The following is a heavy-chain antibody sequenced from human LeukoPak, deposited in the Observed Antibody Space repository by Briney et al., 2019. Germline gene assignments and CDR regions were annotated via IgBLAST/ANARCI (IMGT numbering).Heavy chain of an antibody. D-gene: IGHD1-26*01. V-gene: IGHV1-3*01. CDR1: GYTFTNYA. CDR2: INAGNGDT. J-gene: IGHJ5*02. CDR3: ASAYSGSYFHWFDP. Sequence: ASVKVSCTASGYTFTNYAMHWVRQAPGQRLEWMGWINAGNGDTKYSQKFQGRDTISRDTSATTAYMELSSLRSEDTAIYYCASAYSGSYFHWFDPWGQGTLVTVSS.